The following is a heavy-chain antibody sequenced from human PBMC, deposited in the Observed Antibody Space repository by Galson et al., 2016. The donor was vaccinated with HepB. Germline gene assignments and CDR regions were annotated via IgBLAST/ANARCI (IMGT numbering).Heavy chain of an antibody. J-gene: IGHJ4*02. V-gene: IGHV3-30*03. D-gene: IGHD6-13*01. Sequence: SLRLSCAASGFTFSSYAMYWVRQAPGKGLEWVAVISYAGSNKYYADSVKGRFTISRDNSKNTLFLQMNSLRDEDTAVYYCARAGSSWYFDYWGQGTLVTVSS. CDR2: ISYAGSNK. CDR3: ARAGSSWYFDY. CDR1: GFTFSSYA.